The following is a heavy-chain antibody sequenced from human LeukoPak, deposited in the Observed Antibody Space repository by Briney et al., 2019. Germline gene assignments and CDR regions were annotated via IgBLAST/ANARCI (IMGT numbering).Heavy chain of an antibody. J-gene: IGHJ6*03. CDR1: GFTFSSFD. CDR2: IGTASDT. V-gene: IGHV3-13*01. Sequence: PGGSLRLSCASSGFTFSSFDMHWVRQLTGQGLEWVAAIGTASDTYYQGSVEGGFTLSRDNAKNYLYRQWNNLQPGERADYYFARGPPRGKYYYLEVWGKGPTVSVS. CDR3: ARGPPRGKYYYLEV. D-gene: IGHD1-1*01.